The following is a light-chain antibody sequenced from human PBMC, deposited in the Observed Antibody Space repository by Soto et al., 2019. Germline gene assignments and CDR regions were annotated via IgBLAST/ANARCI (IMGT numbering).Light chain of an antibody. CDR3: QQYNSYCT. CDR2: KAS. Sequence: DIQMTQSPSTLSASVGDRVTITCRASQSIGDWLAWYQQKPGKAPNLLIYKASSLESGVPSRFSGSGSGTEFTLTISSLQPDDFATYYCQQYNSYCTFGQGTKLEIK. V-gene: IGKV1-5*03. CDR1: QSIGDW. J-gene: IGKJ2*02.